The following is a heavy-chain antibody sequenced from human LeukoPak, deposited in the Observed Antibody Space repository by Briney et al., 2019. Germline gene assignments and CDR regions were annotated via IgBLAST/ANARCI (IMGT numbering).Heavy chain of an antibody. V-gene: IGHV6-1*01. Sequence: SQTLSLTCAISGDSDSNNTTAWNWIRQSPSRGLQWLGRTYYRSKWYNEYAESVKSRININSDTSKNQFSLHLNSVTPEDTAVYYCAKGYSISYWGQGTLVTVSS. D-gene: IGHD6-13*01. CDR2: TYYRSKWYN. CDR3: AKGYSISY. J-gene: IGHJ4*02. CDR1: GDSDSNNTTA.